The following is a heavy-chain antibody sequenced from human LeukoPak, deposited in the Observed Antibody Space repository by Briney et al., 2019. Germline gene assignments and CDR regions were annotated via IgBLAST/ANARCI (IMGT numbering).Heavy chain of an antibody. V-gene: IGHV3-23*01. Sequence: PGGSLRLSCAASGFTFSSYAMSWVRQAPGKGLEWVSAISGSGGSTYYADSVKGRFTISRDNSKNTLYLQMNSLRAEDTAVYYCTKGSSGYDGNFDYWGQGTLVTVSS. CDR2: ISGSGGST. CDR3: TKGSSGYDGNFDY. J-gene: IGHJ4*02. CDR1: GFTFSSYA. D-gene: IGHD6-25*01.